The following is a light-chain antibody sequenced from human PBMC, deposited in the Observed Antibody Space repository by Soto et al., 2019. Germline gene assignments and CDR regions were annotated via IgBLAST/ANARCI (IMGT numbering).Light chain of an antibody. CDR3: GTWDTSLSAWV. Sequence: QSVLTQPPSVSVAPGQKVTISCSGSSSNIGNNFVSWYRQFPGTAPKLLIYGNNKRPSGIPDRFSGSKSGTSATLGITGVQTGDEADYYCGTWDTSLSAWVFGGGTKLTVL. CDR1: SSNIGNNF. V-gene: IGLV1-51*01. J-gene: IGLJ3*02. CDR2: GNN.